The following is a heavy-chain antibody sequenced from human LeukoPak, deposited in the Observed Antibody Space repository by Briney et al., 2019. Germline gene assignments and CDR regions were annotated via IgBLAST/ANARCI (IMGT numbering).Heavy chain of an antibody. V-gene: IGHV3-48*01. CDR3: ARDICLYDYGCNIDY. D-gene: IGHD4-17*01. CDR1: GFTFSSYS. J-gene: IGHJ4*02. CDR2: ISGSGKTT. Sequence: GGSLRLSCAASGFTFSSYSMNWIRQAPGKGLEWVSYISGSGKTTYYADSVKGRFTISRDNAKNSLYLQVNSLRAEDTAVYYCARDICLYDYGCNIDYWGQGTLVTVSS.